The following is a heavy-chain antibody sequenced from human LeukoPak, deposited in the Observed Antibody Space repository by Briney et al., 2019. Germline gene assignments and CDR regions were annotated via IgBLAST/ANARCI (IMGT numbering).Heavy chain of an antibody. J-gene: IGHJ6*02. CDR2: ISTSGST. Sequence: NSSQTLSLTCTVSGGSISGGTYYWSWIRQPAGKGLEWIGRISTSGSTNYHPSLKSRVTISVDTSKNQFSLKLSSVTAADTAVYYCARTAYYYPVDVWGQGTTVTVSS. CDR3: ARTAYYYPVDV. V-gene: IGHV4-61*02. CDR1: GGSISGGTYY.